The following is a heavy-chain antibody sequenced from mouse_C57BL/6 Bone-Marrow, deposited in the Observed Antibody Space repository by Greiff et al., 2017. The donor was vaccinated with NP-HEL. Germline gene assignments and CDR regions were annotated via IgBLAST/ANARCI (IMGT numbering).Heavy chain of an antibody. D-gene: IGHD1-1*01. CDR2: IDPENGDT. CDR3: TFYGSSLLDY. Sequence: VQLQQSGAELVRPGASVKLSCTASGFNIKDDYMHWVKQRPEQGLEWIGWIDPENGDTEYASKFQGKATITADTSSNTAYLQLSSLTSEDTAVYYGTFYGSSLLDYWGQGTTLTVTA. CDR1: GFNIKDDY. V-gene: IGHV14-4*01. J-gene: IGHJ2*01.